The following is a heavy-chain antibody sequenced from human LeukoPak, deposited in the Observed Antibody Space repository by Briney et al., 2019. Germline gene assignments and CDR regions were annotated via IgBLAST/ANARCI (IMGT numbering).Heavy chain of an antibody. V-gene: IGHV1-24*01. CDR2: FDPEDGET. CDR1: GCTLTELS. J-gene: IGHJ6*03. CDR3: ATGRFSSSPYYYYSYMDV. Sequence: ASVKVSCKVSGCTLTELSMHWVRQAPGKGLEWMGGFDPEDGETIYAQKFQGRVTMTEDTSTDTAYMELSSLRSEDTAVYYCATGRFSSSPYYYYSYMDVWGKGTTVTVSS. D-gene: IGHD6-13*01.